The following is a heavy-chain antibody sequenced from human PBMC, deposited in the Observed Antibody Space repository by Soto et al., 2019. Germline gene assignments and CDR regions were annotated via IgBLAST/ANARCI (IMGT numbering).Heavy chain of an antibody. CDR2: IIPIFGTA. CDR1: GGTFSSYA. D-gene: IGHD3-22*01. V-gene: IGHV1-69*13. CDR3: ATGRGLNYYDSSGPFDY. Sequence: ASVKVSCKASGGTFSSYAISWVRQAPGQGLEWMGGIIPIFGTANYAQKFQGRVTITADESTSTAYMELSSLRSEDTAVYYCATGRGLNYYDSSGPFDYWGQGTLVTVS. J-gene: IGHJ4*02.